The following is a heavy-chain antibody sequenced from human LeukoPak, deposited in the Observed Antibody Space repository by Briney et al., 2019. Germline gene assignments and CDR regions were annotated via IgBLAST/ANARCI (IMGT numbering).Heavy chain of an antibody. CDR2: INHSGST. V-gene: IGHV4-34*01. CDR3: ARGWETYSSSRYGGFDY. J-gene: IGHJ4*02. D-gene: IGHD6-13*01. CDR1: GGSFSGYY. Sequence: NTSETLSLTCAVYGGSFSGYYWSWIRQPPGKGLEWIGEINHSGSTNYNPSLKSRVTISVDTSKNQFSLKLSSVTAADTAVYYCARGWETYSSSRYGGFDYWGQGTLVTVSS.